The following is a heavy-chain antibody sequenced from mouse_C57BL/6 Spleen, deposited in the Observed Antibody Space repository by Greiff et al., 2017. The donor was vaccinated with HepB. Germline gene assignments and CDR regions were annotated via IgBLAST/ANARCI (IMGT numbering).Heavy chain of an antibody. J-gene: IGHJ2*01. CDR2: ISSGGSYT. CDR1: GFTFSSYG. CDR3: ARLYDYEGNYFDY. Sequence: EVQGVESGGDLVKPGGSLKLSCAASGFTFSSYGMSWVRQTPDKRLEWVATISSGGSYTYYPDSVKGRFTISRDNAKNTLYLQMSSLKSEDTAMYYCARLYDYEGNYFDYWGQGTTLTVSS. V-gene: IGHV5-6*01. D-gene: IGHD2-4*01.